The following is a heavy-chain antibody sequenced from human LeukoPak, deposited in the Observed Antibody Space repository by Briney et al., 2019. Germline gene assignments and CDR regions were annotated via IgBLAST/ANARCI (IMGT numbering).Heavy chain of an antibody. V-gene: IGHV4-59*08. J-gene: IGHJ4*02. CDR2: IYYSGST. CDR1: GGSISSYY. D-gene: IGHD3-9*01. CDR3: ARHENYDISTGYYNGGFDY. Sequence: SETLSLTCTVSGGSISSYYWSWIRQPPGKGLEWIGYIYYSGSTNYSPSLKSRVTISVDTSKNQFSLKLSSVTAADTAVYYCARHENYDISTGYYNGGFDYWGQGTLVTVSS.